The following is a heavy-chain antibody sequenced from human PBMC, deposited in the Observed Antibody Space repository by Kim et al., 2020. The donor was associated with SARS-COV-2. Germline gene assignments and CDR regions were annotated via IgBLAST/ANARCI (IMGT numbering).Heavy chain of an antibody. CDR2: ISYDGSNK. Sequence: GGSLRLSCAASGLTFSSYGLHWVRQAPGKGLEWVAVISYDGSNKYYADSVKGRFTISRDNSKNTLYLQMNSLRAEDTAVYYCARVLGAAAGTYYYYVMDVWGQGTTVTVSS. J-gene: IGHJ6*02. CDR1: GLTFSSYG. D-gene: IGHD6-13*01. V-gene: IGHV3-33*05. CDR3: ARVLGAAAGTYYYYVMDV.